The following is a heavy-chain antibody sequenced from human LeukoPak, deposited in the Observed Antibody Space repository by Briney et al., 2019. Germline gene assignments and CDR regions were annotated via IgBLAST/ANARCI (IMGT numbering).Heavy chain of an antibody. CDR1: GFTFSSYA. Sequence: GGSLRLSCAASGFTFSSYAMTWVRQAPGKGLEWVSVIYSGGDTYYADSVKGRFTISRDNSKNTLYLQMNSLTAEDTAVYYCARAPKNAWYPLDYWGQGTLVTVSS. D-gene: IGHD6-13*01. CDR3: ARAPKNAWYPLDY. J-gene: IGHJ4*02. CDR2: IYSGGDT. V-gene: IGHV3-23*01.